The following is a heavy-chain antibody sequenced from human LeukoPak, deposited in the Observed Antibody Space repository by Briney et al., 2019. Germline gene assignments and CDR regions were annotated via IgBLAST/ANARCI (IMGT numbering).Heavy chain of an antibody. J-gene: IGHJ6*03. D-gene: IGHD1-1*01. CDR1: GGSISSGSYH. V-gene: IGHV4-61*02. CDR3: ARVGRGTTGRYYYYMDV. CDR2: IYTSGST. Sequence: SETLSLTCTVSGGSISSGSYHWSWIRRPAGKGLEWIGRIYTSGSTNYNPSLKGRVTISVDTSKNQFSLKLSSVTAADTAVYYCARVGRGTTGRYYYYMDVWGKGTTVTVSS.